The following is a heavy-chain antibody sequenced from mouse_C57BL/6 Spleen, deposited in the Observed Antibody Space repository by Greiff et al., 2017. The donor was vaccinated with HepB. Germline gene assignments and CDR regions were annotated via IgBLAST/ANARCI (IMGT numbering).Heavy chain of an antibody. CDR2: IDPSDSYT. CDR3: ARCYYYFDY. CDR1: GYTFTSYW. J-gene: IGHJ2*01. Sequence: VQLQQPGAELVKPGASVKLSCKASGYTFTSYWMQWVKQRPGQGLEWIGEIDPSDSYTNYNQKFKGKATLTVDTSSSTAYMQRSSLTSEDSAGYYCARCYYYFDYWGQGTTLTVSS. V-gene: IGHV1-50*01. D-gene: IGHD1-1*01.